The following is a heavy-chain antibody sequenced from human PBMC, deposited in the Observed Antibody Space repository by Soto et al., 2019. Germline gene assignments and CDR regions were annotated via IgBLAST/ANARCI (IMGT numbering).Heavy chain of an antibody. Sequence: ASVKVSCKASGYTFTAYYMHWVRQAPGQGLEWMGWINPKSGDTDFAQKFQGRVTMTRDTSISTAYMELSSLRSDDTALNHCVTLYGSSGYYYDYRGQGTLFTASS. CDR1: GYTFTAYY. D-gene: IGHD3-22*01. CDR2: INPKSGDT. V-gene: IGHV1-2*02. J-gene: IGHJ4*02. CDR3: VTLYGSSGYYYDY.